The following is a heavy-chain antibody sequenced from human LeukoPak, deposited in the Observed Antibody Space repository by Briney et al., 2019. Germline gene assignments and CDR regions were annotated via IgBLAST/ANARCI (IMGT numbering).Heavy chain of an antibody. D-gene: IGHD5-18*01. V-gene: IGHV1-69*05. CDR3: ARVVRVDTARVEEYYFDY. Sequence: SVKVSCKASGGTFSSYAISWVRQAPGQGLEWMGRIIPIFGTANYAQKLQGRVTITTDASTSTAYMDLSSLRAEDTAVYYCARVVRVDTARVEEYYFDYWGQGTLVTVSS. J-gene: IGHJ4*02. CDR2: IIPIFGTA. CDR1: GGTFSSYA.